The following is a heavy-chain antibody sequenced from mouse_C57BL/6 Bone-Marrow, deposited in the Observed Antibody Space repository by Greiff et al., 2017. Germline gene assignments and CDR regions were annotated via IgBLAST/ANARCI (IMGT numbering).Heavy chain of an antibody. Sequence: DVMLVESGGGLVQPGGSLKLSCAASGFTFSDYYMYWVRQTPEKRLEWVAYISNGGGSTYYPDTVKGRFTISRDNAKNTLYLQMSRLKSEDTAMYYCARHTGSSLYWYFDVWGTGTTVTVSS. CDR1: GFTFSDYY. CDR2: ISNGGGST. J-gene: IGHJ1*03. D-gene: IGHD1-1*01. V-gene: IGHV5-12*01. CDR3: ARHTGSSLYWYFDV.